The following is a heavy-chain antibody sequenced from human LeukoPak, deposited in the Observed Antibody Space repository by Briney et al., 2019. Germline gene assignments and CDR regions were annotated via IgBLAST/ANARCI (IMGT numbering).Heavy chain of an antibody. CDR2: IYTSGST. J-gene: IGHJ6*03. CDR1: GGSISSSSYY. V-gene: IGHV4-61*05. D-gene: IGHD2-2*01. Sequence: PSETLSLTCTVSGGSISSSSYYWGWIRQPPGKGLEWIGRIYTSGSTNYNPSLKSRVTMSVDTSKNQFSLKLSSVTAADTAVYYCARADRGASFDMDVWGKGTTVTISS. CDR3: ARADRGASFDMDV.